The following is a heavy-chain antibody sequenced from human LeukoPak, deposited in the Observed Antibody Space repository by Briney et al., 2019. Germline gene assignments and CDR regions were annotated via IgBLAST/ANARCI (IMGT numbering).Heavy chain of an antibody. CDR2: IIPIFGTA. J-gene: IGHJ5*02. CDR3: AVGGSIFGVVDNWLDP. V-gene: IGHV1-69*05. Sequence: VASVKVSCKASGGTFSSYAISWVRQAPGQGLEWMGGIIPIFGTANYAQKFQGRVTITTDESTSTAYMELSSLRSEDTAVYYCAVGGSIFGVVDNWLDPWGQGTLVTVSS. D-gene: IGHD3-3*01. CDR1: GGTFSSYA.